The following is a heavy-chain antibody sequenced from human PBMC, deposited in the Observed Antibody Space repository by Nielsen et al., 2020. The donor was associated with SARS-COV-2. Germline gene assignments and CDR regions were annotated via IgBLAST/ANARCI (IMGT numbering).Heavy chain of an antibody. CDR3: ARGAAWFDP. D-gene: IGHD2-15*01. CDR2: TSYDGNT. Sequence: SETLSLTCTVSGDSITSGGSHWSWIRHHPSRGLEWLGFTSYDGNTYSNPSLESRLIISVDTSENQFSLRLNSVTAADTAIYFCARGAAWFDPWGQGTLVTVSS. CDR1: GDSITSGGSH. J-gene: IGHJ5*02. V-gene: IGHV4-31*03.